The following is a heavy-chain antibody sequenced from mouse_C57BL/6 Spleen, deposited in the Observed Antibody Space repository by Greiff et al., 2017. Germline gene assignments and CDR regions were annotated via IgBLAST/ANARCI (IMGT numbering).Heavy chain of an antibody. J-gene: IGHJ2*01. CDR3: TRAPTGNYFDY. CDR1: GFTFSSYA. V-gene: IGHV5-9-1*02. Sequence: EVKLVESGEGLVKPGGSLKLSCAASGFTFSSYAMSWVRQTPEKRLEWVAYISSGGDYIYYADTVKGRFTISRDNARNTLYLQMSSLKSEDTAMYYCTRAPTGNYFDYWGQVTTLTVSS. D-gene: IGHD4-1*02. CDR2: ISSGGDYI.